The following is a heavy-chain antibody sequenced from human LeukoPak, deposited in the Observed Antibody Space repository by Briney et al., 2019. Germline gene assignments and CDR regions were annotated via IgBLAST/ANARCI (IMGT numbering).Heavy chain of an antibody. V-gene: IGHV3-74*01. CDR2: INSDGSST. J-gene: IGHJ4*02. CDR1: GFTFSSYW. D-gene: IGHD3-22*01. Sequence: GGSLRLSCAPSGFTFSSYWMHWVRQAPGKGLVWVSRINSDGSSTSYADSVKGRFTISRDNAKNTLYLQMNSLRAEDTAVYYCAKDMRYYDRSGYYFDHWGQGTLVTVSA. CDR3: AKDMRYYDRSGYYFDH.